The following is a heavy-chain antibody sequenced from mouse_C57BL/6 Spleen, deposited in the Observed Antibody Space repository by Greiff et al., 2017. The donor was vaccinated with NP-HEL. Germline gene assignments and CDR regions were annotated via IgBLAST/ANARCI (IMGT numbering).Heavy chain of an antibody. V-gene: IGHV1-15*01. CDR3: TKLGGLRRFAY. CDR1: GYTFTDYE. Sequence: VQLQQSGAELVRPGASVTLSCKASGYTFTDYEMHWVKQTPVHGLEWIGAIDPETGGTAYNQKFKGKAILTADKSSRTAYMELRSLTSEDSAVYYCTKLGGLRRFAYWGQGTLVTVSA. J-gene: IGHJ3*01. D-gene: IGHD3-1*01. CDR2: IDPETGGT.